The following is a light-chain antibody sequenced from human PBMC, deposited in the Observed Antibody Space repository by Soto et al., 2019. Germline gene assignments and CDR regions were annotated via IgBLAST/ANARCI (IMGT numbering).Light chain of an antibody. CDR1: QGINQY. V-gene: IGKV1-39*01. CDR2: VAS. CDR3: QQRYSVQYT. J-gene: IGKJ2*01. Sequence: IQMTQSPSSLSASVGARVTITCRASQGINQYLNWYKQKPGKAPKHLMYVASLLQSGVPSRFSGSGSGTDLTITISNLQHEDYATYYCQQRYSVQYTFGPGTELKMK.